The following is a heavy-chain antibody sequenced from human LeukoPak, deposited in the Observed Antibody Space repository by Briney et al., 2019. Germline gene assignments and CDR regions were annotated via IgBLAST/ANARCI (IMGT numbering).Heavy chain of an antibody. D-gene: IGHD3-10*01. V-gene: IGHV3-30*18. CDR3: AKDWF. J-gene: IGHJ4*02. Sequence: GRSLRLSCAASGFTFSSYGMHWVRQAPGKGLEWVAVISYDGSNKYYADSVKGRFTISRDNSKNTLYLQMNSLRAEDTAVYYCAKDWFWGQGTLVTVSS. CDR1: GFTFSSYG. CDR2: ISYDGSNK.